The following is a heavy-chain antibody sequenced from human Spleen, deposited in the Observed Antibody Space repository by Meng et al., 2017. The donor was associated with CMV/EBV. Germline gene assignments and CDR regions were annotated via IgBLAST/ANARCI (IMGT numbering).Heavy chain of an antibody. CDR3: ARDRGITAIQLDAFDV. D-gene: IGHD2-21*02. V-gene: IGHV1-2*02. CDR1: GYIFSGYY. CDR2: INPNSGGT. Sequence: ASVKVSCKTSGYIFSGYYIQWVRQAPGQGLEWVGWINPNSGGTNYAQKFQGRVAVTSDTSIRTACMELTSLRSDDTAVYFCARDRGITAIQLDAFDVWGQGTLVTVSS. J-gene: IGHJ3*01.